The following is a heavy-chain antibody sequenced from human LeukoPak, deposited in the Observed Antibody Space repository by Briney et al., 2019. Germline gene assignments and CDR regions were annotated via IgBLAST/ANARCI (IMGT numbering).Heavy chain of an antibody. V-gene: IGHV4-39*01. CDR2: IYYSGST. CDR1: GGSTSSSSYY. CDR3: ARQDSAIVYNWFDP. J-gene: IGHJ5*02. D-gene: IGHD2-2*02. Sequence: SETLSLTCTVSGGSTSSSSYYWGWIRQPPGKGLEWIGSIYYSGSTYYNPSLKSRVTISVDTSKNQFSLKQSSVTAADTAVYYCARQDSAIVYNWFDPWGQGTLVTVSS.